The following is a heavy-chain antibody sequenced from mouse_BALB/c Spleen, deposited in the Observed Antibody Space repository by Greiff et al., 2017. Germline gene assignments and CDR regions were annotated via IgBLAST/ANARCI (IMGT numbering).Heavy chain of an antibody. V-gene: IGHV14-3*02. CDR2: IDPANGNT. CDR1: GFNIKDTY. J-gene: IGHJ3*01. Sequence: EVQRVESGAELVKPGASVKLSCTASGFNIKDTYMHWVKQRPEQGLEWIGRIDPANGNTKYDPKFQGKATITADTSSNTAYLQLSSLTSEDTAVYYCARSLYYDYEFAYWGQGTLVTVSA. D-gene: IGHD2-4*01. CDR3: ARSLYYDYEFAY.